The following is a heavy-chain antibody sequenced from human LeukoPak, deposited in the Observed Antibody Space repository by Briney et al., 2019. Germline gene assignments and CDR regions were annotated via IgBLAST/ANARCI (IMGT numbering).Heavy chain of an antibody. CDR3: ARVPVEKYCSSTSCHPL. D-gene: IGHD2-2*01. V-gene: IGHV4-61*02. CDR2: IYTSGST. CDR1: GGSISSGSYY. J-gene: IGHJ4*02. Sequence: SETLSLTCTVSGGSISSGSYYWSWIRQPAGKGLEWIGRIYTSGSTNYNPSLKSRVTISVDTSKNQFSLKLSSVAAADTAVYYCARVPVEKYCSSTSCHPLWGQGTLVTVSS.